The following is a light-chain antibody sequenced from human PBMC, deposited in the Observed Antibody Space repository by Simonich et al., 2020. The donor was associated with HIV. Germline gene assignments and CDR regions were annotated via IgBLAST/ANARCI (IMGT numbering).Light chain of an antibody. Sequence: DIQLTQSPSFLSASVGDRVTITCRASQGISTYLAWYQQKPGNAPKPLIYAASTLQSGVPSRFSGSGSGTEFTLTISSLQPEDFATYYCQQLNSYFGQGTRLEIK. CDR2: AAS. V-gene: IGKV1-9*01. CDR3: QQLNSY. J-gene: IGKJ5*01. CDR1: QGISTY.